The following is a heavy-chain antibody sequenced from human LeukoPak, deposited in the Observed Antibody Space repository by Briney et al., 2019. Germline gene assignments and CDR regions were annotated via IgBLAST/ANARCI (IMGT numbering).Heavy chain of an antibody. V-gene: IGHV3-23*01. J-gene: IGHJ4*02. CDR1: GFTFSSYA. D-gene: IGHD4-17*01. CDR3: AAAVNTGRAEHY. CDR2: INNSGTDT. Sequence: GGSLRLSCAASGFTFSSYAMTWVRQAPGKGLEWVASINNSGTDTYYEDSVKGRFTISRDNSKNTLFLHINSLSAEDTAVYYCAAAVNTGRAEHYWGQGTLVTVSS.